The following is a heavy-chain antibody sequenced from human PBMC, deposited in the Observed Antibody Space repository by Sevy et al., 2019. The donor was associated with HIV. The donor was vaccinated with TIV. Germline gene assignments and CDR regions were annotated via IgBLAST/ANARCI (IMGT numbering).Heavy chain of an antibody. D-gene: IGHD3-10*01. V-gene: IGHV3-21*01. CDR1: GFTYSSYS. J-gene: IGHJ3*02. CDR3: ARVSRDFGSSHAFDI. CDR2: ISSSSSYI. Sequence: GGSLRLSCAASGFTYSSYSMNWVRQAPGKGLEWVSSISSSSSYIYYADSVKGRFTISRDNAKNSLYLQMNSLRAEDTAVYYCARVSRDFGSSHAFDIWGQGTMVTVSS.